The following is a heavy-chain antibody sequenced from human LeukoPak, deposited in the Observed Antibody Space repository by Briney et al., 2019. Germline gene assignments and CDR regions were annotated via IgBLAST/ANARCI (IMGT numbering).Heavy chain of an antibody. V-gene: IGHV4-38-2*01. J-gene: IGHJ5*02. CDR1: GYSISSVYY. D-gene: IGHD2-2*01. CDR3: AGASYQLPVGNWFDP. Sequence: PSETLSLTCAVSGYSISSVYYWAWIRQPPGKGREWIGSIYHSGSTYYNPSLKSRVTISVDTSKNQFSLKLSSVTAADTAVYYCAGASYQLPVGNWFDPWGQGTLVTVSS. CDR2: IYHSGST.